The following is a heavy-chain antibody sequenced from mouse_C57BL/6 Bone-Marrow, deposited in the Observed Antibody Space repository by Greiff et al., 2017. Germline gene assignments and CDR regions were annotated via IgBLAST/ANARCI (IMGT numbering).Heavy chain of an antibody. CDR1: GFSLSTFGMG. J-gene: IGHJ1*03. CDR2: IWWDDDK. Sequence: QVTLKVSGPGILQPSQTLSLTCSFSGFSLSTFGMGVGWIRQPSGKGLEWLAHIWWDDDKYYNPALKSRLTIPKDTSKNQVFLKLANVDTADTATYYCARIGAVCYGSSYWYFDVWGTGTTVTVSS. V-gene: IGHV8-8*01. CDR3: ARIGAVCYGSSYWYFDV. D-gene: IGHD1-1*01.